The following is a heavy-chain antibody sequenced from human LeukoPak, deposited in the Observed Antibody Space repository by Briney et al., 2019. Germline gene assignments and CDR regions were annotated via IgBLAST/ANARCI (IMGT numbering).Heavy chain of an antibody. CDR1: GFTFSSYA. Sequence: GGSLRLSCAASGFTFSSYAMHWVRQAPGKGLEWVAVISYDGSNKYYADSVKGRFTISRDNSKNTLYLQMNSLRAEDTAVYYCARMSGRYHFAFDIWGQGTMVTVSS. CDR2: ISYDGSNK. D-gene: IGHD1-26*01. V-gene: IGHV3-30-3*01. J-gene: IGHJ3*02. CDR3: ARMSGRYHFAFDI.